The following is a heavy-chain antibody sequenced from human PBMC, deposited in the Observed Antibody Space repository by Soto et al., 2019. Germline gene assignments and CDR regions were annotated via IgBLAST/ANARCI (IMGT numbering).Heavy chain of an antibody. D-gene: IGHD2-15*01. Sequence: KSGPTLVNPTQTLTLTCTFSGFSLSTSGEGVGWIRQPPGKALEWLALIYWNDDKRYSPSLRNRVTITKDTSKNQVVLTMTNMDPVDTATYYCADRPSYCSGGSCYSGLDYWGQGTLVTISS. CDR2: IYWNDDK. J-gene: IGHJ4*02. CDR1: GFSLSTSGEG. CDR3: ADRPSYCSGGSCYSGLDY. V-gene: IGHV2-5*01.